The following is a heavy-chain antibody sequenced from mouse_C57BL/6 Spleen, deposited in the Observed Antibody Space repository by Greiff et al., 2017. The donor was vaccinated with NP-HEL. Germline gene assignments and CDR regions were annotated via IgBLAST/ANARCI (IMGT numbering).Heavy chain of an antibody. CDR2: IDPEDGET. Sequence: EVKLMESGAELVKPGASVKLSCTASGFNIKDYYMHWVKQRTEQGLEWIGRIDPEDGETKYAPKFQGKATITADTSSNTAYLQLSSLTSEDTAVYYCARGETAQATFAYWGQGTLVTVSA. CDR1: GFNIKDYY. J-gene: IGHJ3*01. V-gene: IGHV14-2*01. CDR3: ARGETAQATFAY. D-gene: IGHD3-2*02.